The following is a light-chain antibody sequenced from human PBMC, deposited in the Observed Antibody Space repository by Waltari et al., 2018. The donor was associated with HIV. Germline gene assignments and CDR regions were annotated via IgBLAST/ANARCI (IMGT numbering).Light chain of an antibody. V-gene: IGKV3-15*01. CDR2: GAS. CDR3: QQYKNWPLT. Sequence: ERVMTQSPATLSVSPGERAPHSCRASQSVSSNLAWYQQTPGQAPRLLIYGASTRATGIPARFSGSGSGTDFTLTIGSLQSEDFAVYYCQQYKNWPLTFGGGTTVEIK. J-gene: IGKJ4*01. CDR1: QSVSSN.